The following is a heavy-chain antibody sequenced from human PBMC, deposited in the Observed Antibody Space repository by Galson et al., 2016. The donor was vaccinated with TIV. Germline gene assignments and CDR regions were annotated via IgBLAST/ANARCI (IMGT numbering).Heavy chain of an antibody. CDR1: GGSFSNYA. D-gene: IGHD6-13*01. CDR3: ARPSDSSWYFVL. V-gene: IGHV1-69*13. Sequence: SVKVSCKASGGSFSNYAINWVRQAPGQGLEWMGGIIPIFRSPNYAQRFQGRVTITADESTSTAFVELSSLRSDDTAVYYCARPSDSSWYFVLWGRGTPVIVSS. CDR2: IIPIFRSP. J-gene: IGHJ2*01.